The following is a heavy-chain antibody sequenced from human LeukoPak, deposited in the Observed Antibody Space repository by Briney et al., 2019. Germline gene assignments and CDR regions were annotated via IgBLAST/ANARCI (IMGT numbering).Heavy chain of an antibody. CDR2: INQDGSEK. CDR1: GFTFSSYS. J-gene: IGHJ1*01. Sequence: GGSLRLSCAASGFTFSSYSMNWVRQAPGKELEWVANINQDGSEKYYVDSVKGRFTISRDNAKNSLYLQMNSLRVEDAAVYYCASRGWYQQDWGLGTLVTVSS. CDR3: ASRGWYQQD. V-gene: IGHV3-7*01. D-gene: IGHD2-15*01.